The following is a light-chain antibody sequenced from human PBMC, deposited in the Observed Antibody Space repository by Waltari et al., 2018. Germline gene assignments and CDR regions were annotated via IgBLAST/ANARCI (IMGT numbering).Light chain of an antibody. J-gene: IGLJ2*01. V-gene: IGLV2-14*03. CDR1: RSDIRFSHF. CDR3: ASYTSANTVL. Sequence: QSGLTQPASVSGSPGQSITISCTGTRSDIRFSHFFSWSQQHPGKAPKLVIFDVSRWPSGVSHRFSGSKSGNTASLTISGLQAEDEAAYYCASYTSANTVLFGGGTKVTVL. CDR2: DVS.